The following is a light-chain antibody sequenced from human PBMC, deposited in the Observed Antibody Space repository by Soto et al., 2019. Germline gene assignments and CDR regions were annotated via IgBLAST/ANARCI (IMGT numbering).Light chain of an antibody. CDR1: QDINKN. V-gene: IGKV1-16*01. CDR2: AAS. Sequence: DIQMTQSPSSLSASVGDRVTITCQASQDINKNLIWYQQKPGKAPELLIYAASTLQSGVPSRFSGSGSGTDFTLTISCLQSEDFATYYCQHYNSYSEAFGQGTKVDIK. CDR3: QHYNSYSEA. J-gene: IGKJ1*01.